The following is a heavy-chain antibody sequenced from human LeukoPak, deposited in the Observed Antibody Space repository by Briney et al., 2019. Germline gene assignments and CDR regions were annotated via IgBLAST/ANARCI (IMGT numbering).Heavy chain of an antibody. CDR2: IGTAGDP. J-gene: IGHJ4*02. V-gene: IGHV3-13*05. CDR3: ARGGSYYYDSSGYYPYFEY. D-gene: IGHD3-22*01. CDR1: GFTFSSYD. Sequence: GGSLRLSCAASGFTFSSYDMHWVRQATGKGLEWVSAIGTAGDPYYPGSVKGRFTISRENAKNSLYLQMNSLRAGDTAVYYCARGGSYYYDSSGYYPYFEYWGQGTLVTVSS.